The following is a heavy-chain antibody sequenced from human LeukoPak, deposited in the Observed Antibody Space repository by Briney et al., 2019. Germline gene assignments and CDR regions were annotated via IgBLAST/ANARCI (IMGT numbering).Heavy chain of an antibody. CDR3: ARVPSLSGCGGMDV. V-gene: IGHV3-20*01. Sequence: GGSLRLSCAASGFTFYDYGMSWVRHAPGKGLEWVTGINWNGGSTGYADSVKGRFTISRDNAKNSLYLQMNSLRAEDTALYHCARVPSLSGCGGMDVWGQGTTVTVSS. D-gene: IGHD6-19*01. CDR1: GFTFYDYG. J-gene: IGHJ6*02. CDR2: INWNGGST.